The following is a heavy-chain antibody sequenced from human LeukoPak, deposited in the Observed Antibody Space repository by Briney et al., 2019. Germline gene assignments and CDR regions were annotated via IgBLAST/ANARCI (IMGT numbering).Heavy chain of an antibody. D-gene: IGHD2-21*02. J-gene: IGHJ4*02. Sequence: ESSPTLVKPTQTLTLTCTFSGFSLSTSGVGVGWIRQPPGKALEWPALIYGDDDKRYSPSLKSRLTITKDTSKNQVVLTMTNMDPVLTATYYCAHIDVAYCGGDCYYPLSFDYWGQGTLVTVPS. CDR1: GFSLSTSGVG. CDR3: AHIDVAYCGGDCYYPLSFDY. CDR2: IYGDDDK. V-gene: IGHV2-5*02.